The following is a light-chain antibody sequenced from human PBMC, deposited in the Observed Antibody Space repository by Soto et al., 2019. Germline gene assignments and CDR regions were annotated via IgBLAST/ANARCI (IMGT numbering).Light chain of an antibody. J-gene: IGLJ1*01. V-gene: IGLV2-14*03. CDR1: SSDVGGYNY. CDR3: YSYTSSSTYV. CDR2: DVS. Sequence: QSALTQPASVSGSPGQSITISCTGTSSDVGGYNYVSWYQQHPAKAPKVMIYDVSNRPSGVSNRFSGSKSGNTASLTISGLQAEDEADYYCYSYTSSSTYVFGTGTKLSVL.